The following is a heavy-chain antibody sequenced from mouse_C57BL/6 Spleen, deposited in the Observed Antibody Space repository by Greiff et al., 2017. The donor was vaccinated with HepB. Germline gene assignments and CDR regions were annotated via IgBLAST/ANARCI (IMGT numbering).Heavy chain of an antibody. V-gene: IGHV5-9-1*02. CDR1: GFTFSSYA. J-gene: IGHJ3*01. D-gene: IGHD2-4*01. CDR3: TRGGYDSWFAY. CDR2: ISSGGDYI. Sequence: DVKLQESGEGLVKPGGSLKLSCAASGFTFSSYAMSWVRQTPEKRLEWVAYISSGGDYIYYADTVKGRFTISRDNARNTLYLQMSSLKSEDTAMYYCTRGGYDSWFAYWGQGTLVTVSA.